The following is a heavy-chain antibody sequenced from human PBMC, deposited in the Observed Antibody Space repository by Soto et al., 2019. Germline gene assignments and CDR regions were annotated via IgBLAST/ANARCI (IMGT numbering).Heavy chain of an antibody. CDR1: GFTFSSYT. Sequence: GGSLRLSCAASGFTFSSYTMNWVRQAPGKGLEWVSSINTPGSVINYADSVKGRFTISRDNAKNSLYLQMSSLRAEDTAVYYCATYKSNWFYYGMDVWGQGTTVTVSS. CDR3: ATYKSNWFYYGMDV. V-gene: IGHV3-21*06. D-gene: IGHD6-13*01. J-gene: IGHJ6*02. CDR2: INTPGSVI.